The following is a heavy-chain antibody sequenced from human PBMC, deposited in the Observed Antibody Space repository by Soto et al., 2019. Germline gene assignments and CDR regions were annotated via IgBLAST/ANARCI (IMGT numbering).Heavy chain of an antibody. CDR2: IYHSGST. V-gene: IGHV4-30-2*01. D-gene: IGHD3-22*01. CDR1: GGSISSGGYS. CDR3: ARGTYYYDSSGYYYYDAFDI. Sequence: SETLSLTCAVSGGSISSGGYSWSWIRQPPGKGLEGIGYIYHSGSTYYNPSLKSRVTISVDRSKNQFSLKLSSVTAADTAVYYCARGTYYYDSSGYYYYDAFDIWGQGTMVTVSS. J-gene: IGHJ3*02.